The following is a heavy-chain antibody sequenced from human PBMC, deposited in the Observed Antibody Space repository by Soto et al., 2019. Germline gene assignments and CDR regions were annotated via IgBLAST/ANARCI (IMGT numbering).Heavy chain of an antibody. V-gene: IGHV4-34*01. CDR3: AILHDDSSLYYYYYGMDV. CDR1: GGSFSGYY. CDR2: INHSGST. Sequence: PSETLSLTCAFYGGSFSGYYWSWIRQPPGEGLEWIGEINHSGSTNYNPSLKSRVTISVDTSKNQFSLKLSSVTAADTAVYYCAILHDDSSLYYYYYGMDVWGQGTTVTVSS. J-gene: IGHJ6*02. D-gene: IGHD4-4*01.